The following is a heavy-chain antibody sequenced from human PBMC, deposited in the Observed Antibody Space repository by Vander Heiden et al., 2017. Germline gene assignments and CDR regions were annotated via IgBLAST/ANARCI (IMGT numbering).Heavy chain of an antibody. V-gene: IGHV1-18*01. CDR3: ARDRGSSSWYVGDYYYYGMDV. Sequence: QVQLVQSGAEGKKPGASGKVSCKASGYTFTSYGISWVRQAPGQGLEWMGWVSAYNGNTNDAQKLQGRVTMTTDTSTSTAYMELRSLRSDDTAVYYCARDRGSSSWYVGDYYYYGMDVWGQGTTVTVS. J-gene: IGHJ6*02. CDR1: GYTFTSYG. CDR2: VSAYNGNT. D-gene: IGHD6-13*01.